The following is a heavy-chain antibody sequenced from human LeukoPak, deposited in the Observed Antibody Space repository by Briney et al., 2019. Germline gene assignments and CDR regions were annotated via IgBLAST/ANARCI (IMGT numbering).Heavy chain of an antibody. Sequence: GGSLRLSCAASGFTFSTYAMSWVRQAPGKGLEWGSAISVSGGSTYYADSVKGRFTISRDNSKNTLYLQMNSLRAEDTAVYYCAKPSPSNPYSSSWYHWFDPWDQETLVTVSS. V-gene: IGHV3-23*01. CDR1: GFTFSTYA. D-gene: IGHD6-13*01. J-gene: IGHJ5*02. CDR2: ISVSGGST. CDR3: AKPSPSNPYSSSWYHWFDP.